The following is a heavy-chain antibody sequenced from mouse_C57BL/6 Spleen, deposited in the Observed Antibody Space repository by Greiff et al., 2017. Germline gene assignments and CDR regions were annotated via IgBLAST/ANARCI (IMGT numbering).Heavy chain of an antibody. J-gene: IGHJ3*01. CDR1: GYTFTSYW. CDR2: IDPNSGGT. CDR3: AREDDGKDWFAY. Sequence: QVQLQQPGAELVKPGASVKLSCKASGYTFTSYWMHWVKQRPGRGLVWLGRIDPNSGGTKYNQKFKGKATLTVDKPSSTAYMQLSSLTSEDSAVYYCAREDDGKDWFAYWGQGTLVTVSA. D-gene: IGHD2-1*01. V-gene: IGHV1-72*01.